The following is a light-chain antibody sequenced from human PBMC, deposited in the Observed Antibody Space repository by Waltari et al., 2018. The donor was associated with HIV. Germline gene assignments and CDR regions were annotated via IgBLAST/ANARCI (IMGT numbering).Light chain of an antibody. CDR3: GTWDRTLSGGV. Sequence: QSVFTQPPSVSAAPGEKVTISCSASNSNIGNGYVSWYQHLPGAAPKLLIYDNNKRPSGIPDRFSGSKSGTSATLDITGLQTGDEADYYCGTWDRTLSGGVFGGGTKLTVL. CDR2: DNN. CDR1: NSNIGNGY. J-gene: IGLJ3*02. V-gene: IGLV1-51*01.